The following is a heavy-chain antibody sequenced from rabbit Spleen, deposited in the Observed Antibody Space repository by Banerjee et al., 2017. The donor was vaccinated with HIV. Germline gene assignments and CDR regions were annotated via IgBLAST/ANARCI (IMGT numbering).Heavy chain of an antibody. Sequence: QEQLEESGGDLVKPEGSLTLTCKASGIDFSSYGVSWGRQAPGKGLEWGGYIEPIFGNTYYANWVNGRFTISSHNAQNTLYLQLSSLTAADTATYFCVRDQAGDTDYGPYYLNLWGPGTLVTVS. CDR2: IEPIFGNT. CDR3: VRDQAGDTDYGPYYLNL. V-gene: IGHV1S47*01. D-gene: IGHD2-1*01. J-gene: IGHJ4*01. CDR1: GIDFSSYG.